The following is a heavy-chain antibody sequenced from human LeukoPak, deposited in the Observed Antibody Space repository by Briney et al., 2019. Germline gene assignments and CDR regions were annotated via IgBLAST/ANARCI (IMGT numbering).Heavy chain of an antibody. Sequence: RRSLRLSCVASGFTCSSYWMSWGRQAQGKGLEWVANIKPDGSEKYYVDSVKGRFTISRDNAKNSLYLQMNSLRAEDTAVYYCAREDYDFWSGYYTKACDIWGQGTMVTVSS. V-gene: IGHV3-7*05. D-gene: IGHD3-3*01. J-gene: IGHJ3*02. CDR2: IKPDGSEK. CDR3: AREDYDFWSGYYTKACDI. CDR1: GFTCSSYW.